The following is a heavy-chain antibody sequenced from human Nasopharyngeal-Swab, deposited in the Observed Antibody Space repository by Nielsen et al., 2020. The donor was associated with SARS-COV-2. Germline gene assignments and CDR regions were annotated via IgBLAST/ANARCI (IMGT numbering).Heavy chain of an antibody. CDR3: ARMDPTLRFDP. J-gene: IGHJ5*02. Sequence: SGPTLVKPTQTLTLTCTFSGFSLSTSGMCVSWIRQPPGKALEWLARIDWDDDKYYSTSLKTRLTTSKDTSKNQVVLTMTNMDPVDTATYYCARMDPTLRFDPWGQGTLVTVSS. CDR2: IDWDDDK. CDR1: GFSLSTSGMC. V-gene: IGHV2-70*11.